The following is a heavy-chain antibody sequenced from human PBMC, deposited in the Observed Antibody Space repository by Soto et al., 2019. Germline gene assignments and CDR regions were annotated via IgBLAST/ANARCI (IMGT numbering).Heavy chain of an antibody. CDR2: IYYSGST. J-gene: IGHJ6*03. V-gene: IGHV4-59*01. CDR3: ARGGDYDFLSGYYRRYYYSYMYV. D-gene: IGHD3-3*01. Sequence: SETLSLTCTVSGGSISSYYWSWIRQPPGKGLEWIGYIYYSGSTNYNPSLKSRVTISVDTSKNQFSLKLSSVTAADTAVYYCARGGDYDFLSGYYRRYYYSYMYVWGKVTTVTVS. CDR1: GGSISSYY.